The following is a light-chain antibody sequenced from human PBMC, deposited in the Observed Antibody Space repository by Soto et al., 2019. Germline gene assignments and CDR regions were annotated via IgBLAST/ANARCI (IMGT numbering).Light chain of an antibody. J-gene: IGLJ2*01. CDR2: EVS. V-gene: IGLV2-8*01. Sequence: QSALTQPPSASGSPGQSVTISCTGTSSDVGSYKYVSWYQQHPGKAPKLMIYEVSQRPSGVPDRFSGSKSGNTASLTVSGLQADDEADYYCRSYEGSKNPVVFGGGTKLTVL. CDR1: SSDVGSYKY. CDR3: RSYEGSKNPVV.